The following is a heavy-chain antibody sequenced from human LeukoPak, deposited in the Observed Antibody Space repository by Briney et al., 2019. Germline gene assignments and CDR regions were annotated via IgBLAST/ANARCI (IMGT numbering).Heavy chain of an antibody. V-gene: IGHV3-30*18. D-gene: IGHD3-22*01. Sequence: GGSLRLSCAASGFTFSTYGMHWVRQAPGKGLEWVAVISYDGSNKYYADSVKGRFTISRDNSKNTLYLQMNSLRAEDTAVYYCAKDSKTYYYDRSNYYYIDYWGQGTLVTVSS. CDR3: AKDSKTYYYDRSNYYYIDY. CDR2: ISYDGSNK. CDR1: GFTFSTYG. J-gene: IGHJ4*02.